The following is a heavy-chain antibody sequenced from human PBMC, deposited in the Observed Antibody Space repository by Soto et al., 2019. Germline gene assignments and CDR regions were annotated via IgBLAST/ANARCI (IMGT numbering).Heavy chain of an antibody. CDR3: ARTRTPIYCYDSSGYYFDAFDI. CDR1: GGSICSGGYY. J-gene: IGHJ3*02. CDR2: IYYSGST. D-gene: IGHD3-22*01. Sequence: SETLSLTCTVSGGSICSGGYYWSWIRPHPGKGLEWIGYIYYSGSTYYNPSLKSRVTISVDTSKNQFSLKLSSVTAADTAVYYCARTRTPIYCYDSSGYYFDAFDIWGQGTMVTVSS. V-gene: IGHV4-31*03.